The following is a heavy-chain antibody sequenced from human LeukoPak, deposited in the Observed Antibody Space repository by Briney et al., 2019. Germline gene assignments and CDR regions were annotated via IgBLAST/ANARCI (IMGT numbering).Heavy chain of an antibody. CDR1: GYDFTSNW. CDR3: ARHSSYSSGYYGDAFDI. Sequence: GESLKISCKGSGYDFTSNWIGWVRQMPGKGLEWMGIIYPGDSDTRYSPSFQGQVTISADKSISTAYLQWSSLKASDTAMYYCARHSSYSSGYYGDAFDIWGQGTMVTVSS. J-gene: IGHJ3*02. CDR2: IYPGDSDT. D-gene: IGHD3-22*01. V-gene: IGHV5-51*01.